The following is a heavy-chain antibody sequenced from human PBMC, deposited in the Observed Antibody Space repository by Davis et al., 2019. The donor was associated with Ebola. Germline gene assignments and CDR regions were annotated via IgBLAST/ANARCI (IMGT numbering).Heavy chain of an antibody. V-gene: IGHV3-53*01. CDR2: IYSGGST. CDR1: GFSVSDKY. CDR3: ARDRGYSSGWFDY. Sequence: GVLKISCAASGFSVSDKYMSWVRQAPGKGLEWVSLIYSGGSTYYADSVKGRFTISRDNSKNTLYLQMNSLRAEDTAVYYCARDRGYSSGWFDYWGQGTLVTVSS. J-gene: IGHJ4*02. D-gene: IGHD6-19*01.